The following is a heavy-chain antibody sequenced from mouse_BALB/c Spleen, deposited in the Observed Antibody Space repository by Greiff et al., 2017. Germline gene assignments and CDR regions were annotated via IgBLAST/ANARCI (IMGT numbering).Heavy chain of an antibody. Sequence: QVQLQQSGAELMKPGASVKISCKATGYTFSSYWIEWVKQRPGHGLEWIGEILPGSGSTNYNEKFKGKATFTADTSSNTAYMQLSSLTSEDSAVYYCAREGVFITTVTDFDDWGQGTTLTVSS. CDR2: ILPGSGST. J-gene: IGHJ2*01. CDR1: GYTFSSYW. V-gene: IGHV1-9*01. D-gene: IGHD1-1*01. CDR3: AREGVFITTVTDFDD.